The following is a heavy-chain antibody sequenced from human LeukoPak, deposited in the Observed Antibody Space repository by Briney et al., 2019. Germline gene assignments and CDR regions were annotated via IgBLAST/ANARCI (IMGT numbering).Heavy chain of an antibody. CDR2: IYYSGST. Sequence: SETLSLPCTVSGGSISSYYWSWIRQPPGKGLEWIGYIYYSGSTNYNPSLKSRVTISVDTSKNQFSLKLSSVTAADTAVYYCARVGIAARPGYMDVWGKGTTVTVSS. J-gene: IGHJ6*03. V-gene: IGHV4-59*01. D-gene: IGHD6-6*01. CDR3: ARVGIAARPGYMDV. CDR1: GGSISSYY.